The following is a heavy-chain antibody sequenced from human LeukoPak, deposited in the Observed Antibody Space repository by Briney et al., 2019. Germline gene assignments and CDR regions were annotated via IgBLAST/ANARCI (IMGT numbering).Heavy chain of an antibody. V-gene: IGHV3-11*04. D-gene: IGHD3-10*01. CDR1: GFTFSDYY. CDR2: ISSSGSTI. Sequence: GGSLRLSCAASGFTFSDYYMSWIRQAPGKGLEWVSYISSSGSTIYYADSVKGRFTISRDNAKNSLYLQMNSLRAEDTAVYYCAKEWYYYGSGSYLKPYYYDYWGQGTLVTVSS. J-gene: IGHJ4*02. CDR3: AKEWYYYGSGSYLKPYYYDY.